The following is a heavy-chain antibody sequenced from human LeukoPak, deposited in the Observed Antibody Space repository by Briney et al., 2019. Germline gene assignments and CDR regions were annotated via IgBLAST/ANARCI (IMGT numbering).Heavy chain of an antibody. J-gene: IGHJ4*02. CDR3: AKGRAGYCSGGSCYSASDY. V-gene: IGHV3-23*01. CDR2: ISGSGGST. D-gene: IGHD2-15*01. Sequence: GGSLRLSCAASGFTFSSYAMNWVRQAPGKGLEWVLSISGSGGSTYYADSVKGRFTISRDNSKNTLYLQMNSLRAEDTAVYYCAKGRAGYCSGGSCYSASDYWGQGTLVTVSS. CDR1: GFTFSSYA.